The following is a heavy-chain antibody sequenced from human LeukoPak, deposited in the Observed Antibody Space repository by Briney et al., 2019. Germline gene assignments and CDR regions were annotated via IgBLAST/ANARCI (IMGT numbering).Heavy chain of an antibody. CDR1: GFTFSSYG. V-gene: IGHV3-30*03. D-gene: IGHD4-17*01. CDR2: ISYDGSNK. J-gene: IGHJ3*02. CDR3: ARAANGYGDYVFAFDI. Sequence: QPGRSLRLSCAASGFTFSSYGMHWVRQAPGKGLEWVAVISYDGSNKYYADSVKGRFTISRDNAKNSLYLQMNSLRAEDTAVYYCARAANGYGDYVFAFDIWGQGTMVTVSS.